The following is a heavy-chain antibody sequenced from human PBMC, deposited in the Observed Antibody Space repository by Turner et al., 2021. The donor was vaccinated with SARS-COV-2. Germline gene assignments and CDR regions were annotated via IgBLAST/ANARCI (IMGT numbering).Heavy chain of an antibody. D-gene: IGHD3-10*01. V-gene: IGHV4-4*02. J-gene: IGHJ5*02. Sequence: QVQLQESGPGLVKPSGTLSLTCAVSGGSISSSNWWSWVRQPPGKGLEWIGEIYHSGSTSYNPSLKSRVTISVDKSKNQFSLKLSSVTAADTAVYYCARSLRRGAIYTLFDPWGQGTLVTVSS. CDR1: GGSISSSNW. CDR2: IYHSGST. CDR3: ARSLRRGAIYTLFDP.